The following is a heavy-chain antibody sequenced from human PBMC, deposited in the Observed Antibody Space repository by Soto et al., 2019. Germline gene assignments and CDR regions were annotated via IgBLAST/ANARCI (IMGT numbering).Heavy chain of an antibody. V-gene: IGHV1-69*02. D-gene: IGHD4-17*01. CDR3: AGAGLRCSGGEAFDY. CDR1: GGTFSSYT. Sequence: QVQLVQSGAEVKKPGSSVKVSCKASGGTFSSYTISWVRQAPGQGLEWMGRIIPILGIANYAQKFQGRVTITAEKSTSTAYMELSSLRSEDTAVYYCAGAGLRCSGGEAFDYWGQGTLVTVSS. CDR2: IIPILGIA. J-gene: IGHJ4*02.